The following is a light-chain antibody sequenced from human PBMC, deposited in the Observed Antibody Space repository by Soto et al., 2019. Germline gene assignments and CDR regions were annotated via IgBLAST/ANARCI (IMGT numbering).Light chain of an antibody. CDR3: QQYATSPPMYT. V-gene: IGKV3-20*01. J-gene: IGKJ2*01. CDR2: GAS. CDR1: QSVTSGY. Sequence: IVLTQSPGTLSLSPGERATLSCRASQSVTSGYLGWYQQKPGQAPRLLIYGASSRATGISDRFSGSGSGTDFTLTISRLEPEDFAVYYCQQYATSPPMYTFGQGTKVEIK.